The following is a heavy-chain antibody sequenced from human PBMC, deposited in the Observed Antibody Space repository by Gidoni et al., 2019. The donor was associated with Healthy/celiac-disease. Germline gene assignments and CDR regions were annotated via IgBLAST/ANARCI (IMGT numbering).Heavy chain of an antibody. CDR3: AKVGPLAKWIFVGPNLCIDY. J-gene: IGHJ4*02. CDR1: GFTFSSYG. Sequence: GGGVVQPGRSLRLSCAASGFTFSSYGMHWVRQAPGKGLEWVAVISYDGSNKYYADSVKGRFTISRDNSKNTLYLQMNSLRAEDTAVYYCAKVGPLAKWIFVGPNLCIDYWGQGTLVTVSS. V-gene: IGHV3-30*18. D-gene: IGHD3-3*01. CDR2: ISYDGSNK.